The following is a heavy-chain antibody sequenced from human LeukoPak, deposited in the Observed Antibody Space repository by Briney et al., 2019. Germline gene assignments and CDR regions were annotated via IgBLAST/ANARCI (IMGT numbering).Heavy chain of an antibody. J-gene: IGHJ4*02. CDR2: INQDGSGD. CDR3: ATEDFWTSEY. D-gene: IGHD3/OR15-3a*01. Sequence: GGSLRLSREASGFTISHYWMSWVRQAPGNGLEGVAKINQDGSGDFYVDSVKGRFTISRDNAKNSLYLQMNSLRAEDTAVYFCATEDFWTSEYWGLGTLVTVSS. CDR1: GFTISHYW. V-gene: IGHV3-7*01.